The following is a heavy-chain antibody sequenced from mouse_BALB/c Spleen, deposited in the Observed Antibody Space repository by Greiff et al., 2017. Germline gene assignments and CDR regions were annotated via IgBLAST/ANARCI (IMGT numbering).Heavy chain of an antibody. CDR2: ISSGGSYT. D-gene: IGHD1-1*01. V-gene: IGHV5-6-4*01. J-gene: IGHJ4*01. CDR1: GFTFSSYT. CDR3: TRDYYGSSSYAMDY. Sequence: EVQLVESGGGLVKPGGSLKLSCAASGFTFSSYTMSWVRQTPEKRLEWVATISSGGSYTYYPDSVKGRFTISRDNAKNTLYLQMSSLKSEDTAMYYCTRDYYGSSSYAMDYWGQGTSVTVSS.